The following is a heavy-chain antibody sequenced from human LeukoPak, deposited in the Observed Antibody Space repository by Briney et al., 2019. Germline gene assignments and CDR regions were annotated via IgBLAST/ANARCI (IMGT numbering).Heavy chain of an antibody. CDR1: SGSFSGYY. V-gene: IGHV4-34*01. J-gene: IGHJ4*02. CDR3: AARGEYSGSGTR. CDR2: INHSGST. Sequence: SETLSLTCAVYSGSFSGYYWSWIRQAPGKWLEWIGEINHSGSTNYNPSLRTRVTISVDTSKNQFSLKLNSVTVADTAMYYCAARGEYSGSGTRWGQGALVTVSS. D-gene: IGHD3-10*01.